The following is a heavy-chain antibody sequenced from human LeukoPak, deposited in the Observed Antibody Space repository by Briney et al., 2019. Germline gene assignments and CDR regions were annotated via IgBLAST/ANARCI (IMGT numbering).Heavy chain of an antibody. CDR1: GFTFDDYA. CDR2: ISWNSGRI. Sequence: GRSLRLSCAASGFTFDDYAMHWVRQAPGKGLEWASGISWNSGRIGYADSVKGRFTISRDNAKNSLYLQMNSLRAEDTALYYCAKDLGYCSSTSCSYFDYWGQGTLVTVSS. V-gene: IGHV3-9*01. D-gene: IGHD2-2*01. CDR3: AKDLGYCSSTSCSYFDY. J-gene: IGHJ4*02.